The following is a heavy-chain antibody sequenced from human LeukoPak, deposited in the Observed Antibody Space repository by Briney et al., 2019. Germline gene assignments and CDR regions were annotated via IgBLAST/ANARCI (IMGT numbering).Heavy chain of an antibody. CDR2: ISSSSDYT. CDR3: ARPPYSSSWDPGWFDP. Sequence: GGSLRLSCVASGFTFSDYYMSWIPQAPGKGLEWVSYISSSSDYTNYADSARGRFTISRDNAKNSLYLQMNSLRAEDTAVYYCARPPYSSSWDPGWFDPWGQGTLITVSS. CDR1: GFTFSDYY. V-gene: IGHV3-11*06. D-gene: IGHD6-13*01. J-gene: IGHJ5*02.